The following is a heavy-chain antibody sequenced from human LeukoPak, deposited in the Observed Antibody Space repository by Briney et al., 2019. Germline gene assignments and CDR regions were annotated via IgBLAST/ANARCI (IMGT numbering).Heavy chain of an antibody. J-gene: IGHJ4*02. CDR2: IKQDGSEI. Sequence: GGSLRLSCAASKFTFSNFWMSWVRQAPGKGLEWVATIKQDGSEIYYVDSVKGRFTISRDNAKNSLYLQMNSLRAEDTAVYYCARDEDSSGYCDYWGQGTLVTVSS. CDR1: KFTFSNFW. CDR3: ARDEDSSGYCDY. V-gene: IGHV3-7*01. D-gene: IGHD3-22*01.